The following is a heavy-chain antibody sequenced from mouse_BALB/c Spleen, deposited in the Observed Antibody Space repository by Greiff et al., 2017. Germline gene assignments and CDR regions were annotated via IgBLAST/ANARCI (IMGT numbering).Heavy chain of an antibody. CDR1: GFTFSSFG. CDR2: ISSGSSTI. Sequence: EVKVVESGGGLVQPGGSRKLSCAASGFTFSSFGMHWVRQAPEKGLEWVAYISSGSSTIYYADTVKGRFTISRDNPKNTLFLQMTSLRSEDTAMYYCARRGEVYYAMDYWGQGTSVTVSS. V-gene: IGHV5-17*02. J-gene: IGHJ4*01. CDR3: ARRGEVYYAMDY.